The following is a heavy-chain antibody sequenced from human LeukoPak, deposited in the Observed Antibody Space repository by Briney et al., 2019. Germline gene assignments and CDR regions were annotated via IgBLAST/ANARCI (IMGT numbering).Heavy chain of an antibody. CDR3: AKVGRYYYYYYMDV. Sequence: PGGSLRLSCAASGFSISSAAMNWVRQAPGKGLEWVSSINNVASHIYYAGSVRGRFTISRDNAKNSVYLQMNSLRAEDTAVYYCAKVGRYYYYYYMDVWGKGTTVTVSS. D-gene: IGHD3-10*01. CDR1: GFSISSAA. CDR2: INNVASHI. V-gene: IGHV3-21*04. J-gene: IGHJ6*03.